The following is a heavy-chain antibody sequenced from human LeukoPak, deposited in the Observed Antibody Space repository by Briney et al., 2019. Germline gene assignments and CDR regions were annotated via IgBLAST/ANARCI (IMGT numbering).Heavy chain of an antibody. D-gene: IGHD3/OR15-3a*01. J-gene: IGHJ4*02. Sequence: PGGSLRLSCAASGFTFSGYNLNWVRQAPGKGLDWVSYISSSGSTIYYADSVKGRFTISRDNAKNSLFLQINSLRAEDTAVYYCARDLDPLNYWGQGTLVTVSS. CDR1: GFTFSGYN. CDR3: ARDLDPLNY. CDR2: ISSSGSTI. V-gene: IGHV3-48*01.